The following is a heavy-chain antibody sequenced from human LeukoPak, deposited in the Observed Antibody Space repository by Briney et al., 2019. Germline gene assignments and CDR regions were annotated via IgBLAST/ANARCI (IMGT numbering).Heavy chain of an antibody. J-gene: IGHJ3*02. V-gene: IGHV3-66*01. Sequence: GGSLRLSCAASGFAVGSNYMSWVRQAPGKGLEWVSVIYSGGSTYYADSVKGRFTISRDNSKNTLYLQMNSLRAEDTAVYYCARDRGRDGYNSGAFDIWGQGTMVTVSS. CDR2: IYSGGST. CDR3: ARDRGRDGYNSGAFDI. D-gene: IGHD5-24*01. CDR1: GFAVGSNY.